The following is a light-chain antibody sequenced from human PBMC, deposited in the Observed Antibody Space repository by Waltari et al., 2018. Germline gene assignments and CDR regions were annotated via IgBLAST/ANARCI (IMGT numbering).Light chain of an antibody. J-gene: IGKJ4*01. CDR3: QQLHTYPLT. CDR2: VSS. Sequence: IQLTQSPSSLSASVGDRVTITCRASQDIAGYLAWYQQKPGKAPNLLLYVSSTLQSGVPSRFSGSGSGTVFTLTISSLQPEDFATYYCQQLHTYPLTFGGGTTVDI. CDR1: QDIAGY. V-gene: IGKV1-9*01.